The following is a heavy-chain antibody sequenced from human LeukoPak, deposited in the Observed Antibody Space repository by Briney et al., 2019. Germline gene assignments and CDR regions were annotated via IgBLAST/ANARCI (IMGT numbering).Heavy chain of an antibody. V-gene: IGHV4-39*07. CDR3: ARGTLYRGWSYYLDF. CDR2: VYYSGTT. D-gene: IGHD6-19*01. CDR1: GDSISLSFYY. J-gene: IGHJ4*02. Sequence: PSETLSLTCSVSGDSISLSFYYWGWIRQPPGKALEWIESVYYSGTTSYNPSLKSRVTISVDMSKNHFSLRLRSVTAADTAMYNCARGTLYRGWSYYLDFWGQGSQVTVSS.